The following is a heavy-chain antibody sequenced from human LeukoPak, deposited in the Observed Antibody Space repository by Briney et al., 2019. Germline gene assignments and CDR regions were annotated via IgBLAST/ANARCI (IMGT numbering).Heavy chain of an antibody. V-gene: IGHV3-30*18. CDR3: AKDRGYDILTAFDAFDI. J-gene: IGHJ3*02. CDR1: GFTFSSYG. CDR2: ISYDGSNK. Sequence: PGGSLRLSCAASGFTFSSYGMHWVRQAPGKGLEWVAVISYDGSNKYYADSVKGRFTISRDNSKNTLYLQMNSLRAEDTAVYYCAKDRGYDILTAFDAFDIWGQGTMATVSS. D-gene: IGHD3-9*01.